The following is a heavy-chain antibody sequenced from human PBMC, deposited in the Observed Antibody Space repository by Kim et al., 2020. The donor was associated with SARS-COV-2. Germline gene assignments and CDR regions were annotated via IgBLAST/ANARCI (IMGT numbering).Heavy chain of an antibody. Sequence: SETLSLTCTVSGGSISSGGYYWSWIRQHPGKGLEWIGYIYYSGSTYYNPSLKSRVTISVDTSKNQFSLKLSSVTAADTAVYYCARESRGLNYYGSGSYYRWGQGTLVTVSS. CDR1: GGSISSGGYY. V-gene: IGHV4-31*03. J-gene: IGHJ4*02. D-gene: IGHD3-10*01. CDR3: ARESRGLNYYGSGSYYR. CDR2: IYYSGST.